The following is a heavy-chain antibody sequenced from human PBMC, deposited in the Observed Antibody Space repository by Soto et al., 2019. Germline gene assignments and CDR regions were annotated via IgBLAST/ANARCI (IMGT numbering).Heavy chain of an antibody. V-gene: IGHV4-30-2*06. D-gene: IGHD6-19*01. CDR3: ARGGVTIAVAGTLWFDP. Sequence: QLQLQESGSGLVKPSQTLSLTCAVSGGSISSGGYSWSWIRQSPGKGLEWIGYIYHSGSTYYNPSLKSRVTISVDRSKNQCSLKLNSVTAADTAVYYCARGGVTIAVAGTLWFDPWGQGTLVTVSS. CDR2: IYHSGST. CDR1: GGSISSGGYS. J-gene: IGHJ5*02.